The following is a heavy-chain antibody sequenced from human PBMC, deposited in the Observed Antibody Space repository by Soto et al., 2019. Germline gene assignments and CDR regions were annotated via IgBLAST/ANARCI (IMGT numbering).Heavy chain of an antibody. Sequence: PSETLSLTCAVSGGSISSSNWWSWVRQPPGKGLEWIGEIYHSGSTNYNPSLKSRVTIAVDKSKNQFSLKLSSVTAADTAVYYCARDPRAGGSWFDPWGQGTLVTVSS. CDR2: IYHSGST. V-gene: IGHV4-4*02. CDR1: GGSISSSNW. J-gene: IGHJ5*02. D-gene: IGHD1-26*01. CDR3: ARDPRAGGSWFDP.